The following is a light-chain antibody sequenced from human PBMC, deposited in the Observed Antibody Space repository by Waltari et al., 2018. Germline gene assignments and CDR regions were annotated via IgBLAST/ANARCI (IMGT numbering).Light chain of an antibody. CDR2: SFD. V-gene: IGLV3-19*01. Sequence: SSELTQDPAVSVALGQTVRITCQGDSLTTYAPTWYQQRPGQAPRLVIFSFDDRPSGIPDRFSVSLSGDTASLTITGTQAEDEADYYCNSRDPTTNAVVFGGGTRLTVL. CDR1: SLTTYA. J-gene: IGLJ2*01. CDR3: NSRDPTTNAVV.